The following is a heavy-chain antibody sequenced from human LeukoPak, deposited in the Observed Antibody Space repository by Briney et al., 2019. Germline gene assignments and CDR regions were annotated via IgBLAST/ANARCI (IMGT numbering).Heavy chain of an antibody. CDR3: ARLYDQNWFDP. J-gene: IGHJ5*01. CDR2: IDWDDDK. Sequence: SGPALVKPTQTLTLTCTFSGFSLNTHGMCVVWIRQSTGKALEWLARIDWDDDKYYSASLQTRLTISKDTSKNQVVLTMTNMNPVDTATYYCARLYDQNWFDPWGQGTLVTVSS. CDR1: GFSLNTHGMC. V-gene: IGHV2-70*11. D-gene: IGHD5/OR15-5a*01.